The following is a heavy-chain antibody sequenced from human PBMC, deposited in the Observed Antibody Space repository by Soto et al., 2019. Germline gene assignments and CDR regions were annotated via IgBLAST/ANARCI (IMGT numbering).Heavy chain of an antibody. J-gene: IGHJ6*02. Sequence: QVQLVQSGAEVKKPGASVKVSCKASGYTFTSYAMHWVRQAPGQRLEWMGWINAGNGNTQYSQKLQGRVTITSDTAASTAYMELSSRRFEDTTVYYCARAQQLVLYYYYGMDVWGQGTTVPVSS. CDR1: GYTFTSYA. CDR3: ARAQQLVLYYYYGMDV. CDR2: INAGNGNT. V-gene: IGHV1-3*01. D-gene: IGHD6-13*01.